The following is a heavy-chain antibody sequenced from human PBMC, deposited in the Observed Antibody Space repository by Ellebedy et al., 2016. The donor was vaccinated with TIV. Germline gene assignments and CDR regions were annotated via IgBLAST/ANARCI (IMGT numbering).Heavy chain of an antibody. Sequence: SETLSLXXAVYGGSFSGYYWSWIRQPPGKGLEWIGEINHSGSTNYNPSLKSRVTMSVDTSKNQFSLKLSSVTAADTAVYYCATAPRGRGYSYGYFNYYYYMDVWGQGTTVTVSS. V-gene: IGHV4-34*01. J-gene: IGHJ6*03. CDR1: GGSFSGYY. CDR3: ATAPRGRGYSYGYFNYYYYMDV. CDR2: INHSGST. D-gene: IGHD5-18*01.